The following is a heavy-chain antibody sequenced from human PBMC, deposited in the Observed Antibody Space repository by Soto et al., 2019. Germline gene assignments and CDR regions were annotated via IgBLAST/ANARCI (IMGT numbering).Heavy chain of an antibody. CDR3: ARARDYYDSSGYLDY. J-gene: IGHJ4*02. CDR2: INSDGSST. V-gene: IGHV3-74*01. Sequence: GGSLRLSCAASGFTFSSYWMHWFRQAPGKGLVWVSRINSDGSSTSYADSVKGRFTISRDNAKNTLYLQMNSLRAEDTAVYYCARARDYYDSSGYLDYWGQRTLVTVSS. D-gene: IGHD3-22*01. CDR1: GFTFSSYW.